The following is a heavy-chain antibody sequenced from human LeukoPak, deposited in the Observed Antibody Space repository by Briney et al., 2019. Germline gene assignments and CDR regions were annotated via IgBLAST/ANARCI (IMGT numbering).Heavy chain of an antibody. CDR1: GFTFSSYG. CDR3: ARGDCTTTSCYLFDY. CDR2: ISSSSSTI. Sequence: SGGSLRLSCAASGFTFSSYGMSWVRQAPGKGLDWVSSISSSSSTIYYADSVKGRFTISRDNAKNSLYLQMNSPRAEDTALYYCARGDCTTTSCYLFDYWGQGTLVTVSS. D-gene: IGHD2-2*01. J-gene: IGHJ4*02. V-gene: IGHV3-21*01.